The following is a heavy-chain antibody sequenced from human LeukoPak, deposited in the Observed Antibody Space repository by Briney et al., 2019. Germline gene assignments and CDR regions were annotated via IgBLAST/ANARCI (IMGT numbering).Heavy chain of an antibody. CDR3: AELGITMIGGV. V-gene: IGHV3-23*01. CDR2: FSGSGGST. D-gene: IGHD3-10*02. CDR1: GFTFSSYA. J-gene: IGHJ6*04. Sequence: GGSLRLSCAASGFTFSSYAMSWVRQAPGKGLEWVSTFSGSGGSTHYADSVKGRFTISRDNSKNSLYLQMNSLRAEDTAVYYCAELGITMIGGVWGKGTTVTISS.